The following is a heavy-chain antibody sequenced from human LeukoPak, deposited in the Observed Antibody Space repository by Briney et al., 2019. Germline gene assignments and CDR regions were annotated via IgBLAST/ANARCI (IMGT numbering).Heavy chain of an antibody. Sequence: PGASLRLYCAASRFSRGGYSMHLGGQAPGTGLLLVSRIGFDGSGTTYADSVKGRFTISRDTSKNTLYLQMNSLRDEDAAVYHCTRVQAGRSGLMDVWGRGTTVTVSS. CDR2: IGFDGSGT. CDR3: TRVQAGRSGLMDV. V-gene: IGHV3-74*01. CDR1: RFSRGGYS. J-gene: IGHJ6*02. D-gene: IGHD2-8*02.